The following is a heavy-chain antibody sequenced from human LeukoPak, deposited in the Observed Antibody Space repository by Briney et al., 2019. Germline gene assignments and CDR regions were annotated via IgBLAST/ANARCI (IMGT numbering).Heavy chain of an antibody. CDR3: AAEDTSSGWYGVDY. CDR2: IVVGSGNT. D-gene: IGHD6-19*01. V-gene: IGHV1-58*02. CDR1: GFTFTSSA. Sequence: SVKVSCKASGFTFTSSAMQWVRQARGQRLEWIGWIVVGSGNTNYAQKFQERVTITRDMSTSTAYMELSSLRSVDTAVYYCAAEDTSSGWYGVDYWGQGTLVTVSS. J-gene: IGHJ4*02.